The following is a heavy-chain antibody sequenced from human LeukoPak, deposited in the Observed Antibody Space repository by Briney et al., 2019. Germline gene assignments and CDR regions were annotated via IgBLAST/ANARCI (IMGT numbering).Heavy chain of an antibody. J-gene: IGHJ5*02. CDR2: ISGGGDMT. CDR1: GFTVSGDY. CDR3: ARGYCTSTNCNNWYDP. Sequence: GGSLRLSCAASGFTVSGDYMSWVRQAPGKGLEWVSAISGGGDMTHYTDSVKGRLTISRDNSRNVLYLQMNSLRADDAAIYYCARGYCTSTNCNNWYDPWGQGALVTVSS. V-gene: IGHV3-23*01. D-gene: IGHD2-2*01.